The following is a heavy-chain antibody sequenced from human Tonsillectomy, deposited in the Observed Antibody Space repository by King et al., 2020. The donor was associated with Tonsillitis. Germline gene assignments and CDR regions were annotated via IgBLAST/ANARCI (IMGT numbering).Heavy chain of an antibody. CDR2: IYSGGST. J-gene: IGHJ4*02. CDR3: ARDRVAAPGSLGDY. CDR1: GFSVSSNY. V-gene: IGHV3-66*01. D-gene: IGHD6-13*01. Sequence: QLVQSGGGLVQPGGSLRLSCAASGFSVSSNYVSWVRQAPGKGLEWVSVIYSGGSTYYADSVKGRFTISRDNSKNTVYLQMNSLRAEDTAVYYCARDRVAAPGSLGDYWGQGTLVTVSS.